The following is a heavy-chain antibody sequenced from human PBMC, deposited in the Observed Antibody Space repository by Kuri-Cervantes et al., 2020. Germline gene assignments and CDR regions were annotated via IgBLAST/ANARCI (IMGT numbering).Heavy chain of an antibody. Sequence: GESLKISCVASGFTFSSYWMSWVRQAPGKGLEWVANIKQDGSEKYYVDFVKGRFTISRDNAKNSLYLQMNSLRAEDTALYCCAKDMSYYDNPLEGMVYWGQGTLVTVSS. CDR1: GFTFSSYW. CDR3: AKDMSYYDNPLEGMVY. CDR2: IKQDGSEK. V-gene: IGHV3-7*03. J-gene: IGHJ4*02. D-gene: IGHD3-22*01.